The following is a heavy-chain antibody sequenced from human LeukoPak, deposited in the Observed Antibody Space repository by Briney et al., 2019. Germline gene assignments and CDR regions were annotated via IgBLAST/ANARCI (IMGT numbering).Heavy chain of an antibody. Sequence: SGTLSLTCAVSGGSISSSNWWSWVRQPPGKGLEWIGEIYHSGSTNYNPSLKSRVTISVDTSKNQFSLKLSSVTAADTAVYFCARDTHYDFWSGYPPRAFDIWGQGTMVTVSS. D-gene: IGHD3-3*01. CDR2: IYHSGST. CDR3: ARDTHYDFWSGYPPRAFDI. CDR1: GGSISSSNW. V-gene: IGHV4-4*02. J-gene: IGHJ3*02.